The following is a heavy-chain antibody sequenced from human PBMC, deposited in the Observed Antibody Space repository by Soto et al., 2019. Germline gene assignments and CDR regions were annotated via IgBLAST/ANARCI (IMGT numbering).Heavy chain of an antibody. CDR3: GRDLTSNANCIDP. CDR2: IYYTGKT. J-gene: IGHJ5*02. V-gene: IGHV4-30-4*01. Sequence: LSLTCSVSGDYIHVGGYYWTWIRQRPGKGLEWMGYIYYTGKTYYNPSLESRLTMSVDRSKNQFSLRLTSVTAADTAVYFCGRDLTSNANCIDPWGQGTLVTVSS. CDR1: GDYIHVGGYY. D-gene: IGHD2-2*01.